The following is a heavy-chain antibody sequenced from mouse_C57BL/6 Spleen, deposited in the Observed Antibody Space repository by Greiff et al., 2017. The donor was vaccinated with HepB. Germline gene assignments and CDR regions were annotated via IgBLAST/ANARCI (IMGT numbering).Heavy chain of an antibody. V-gene: IGHV1-64*01. CDR3: ASLPDGYYPYFDV. Sequence: QVQLQQPGAELVKPGASVKLSCKASGYTSTSYWMHWVKQRPGQGLEWIGMIHPNSGSTKYNEKFKSKATLTVDKSSSTAYMQLSSLTSEDSAVYYCASLPDGYYPYFDVWGTGTTVTVSS. D-gene: IGHD2-3*01. J-gene: IGHJ1*03. CDR1: GYTSTSYW. CDR2: IHPNSGST.